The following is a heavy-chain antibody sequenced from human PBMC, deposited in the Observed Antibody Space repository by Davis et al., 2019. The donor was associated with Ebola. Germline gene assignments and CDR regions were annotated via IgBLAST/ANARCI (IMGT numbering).Heavy chain of an antibody. J-gene: IGHJ6*03. CDR2: ISGSGTT. D-gene: IGHD3-10*01. Sequence: GESLKISCAASGFTFTSYAMSWVRQAPGKGLEWVSLISGSGTTYYADSVKGRFTTSRDNSKNTLFLHMSSLRVEDTAVYYCARDWGVRFYYMDVWGKGTTVTVSS. CDR3: ARDWGVRFYYMDV. CDR1: GFTFTSYA. V-gene: IGHV3-23*01.